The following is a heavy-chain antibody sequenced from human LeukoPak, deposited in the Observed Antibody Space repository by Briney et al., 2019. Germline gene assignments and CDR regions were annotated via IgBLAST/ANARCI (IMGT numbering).Heavy chain of an antibody. Sequence: PGGSLRLSCAASGLTVGDKYMGWVRQAPGKGLEWVSFIYSGGPTHYADAVKGRFTISRDNSKNTVYLQMDSVRVEDTSMYFCARGISAGNLFDPWGQGPLVTVSS. CDR1: GLTVGDKY. V-gene: IGHV3-66*02. CDR3: ARGISAGNLFDP. CDR2: IYSGGPT. J-gene: IGHJ5*02. D-gene: IGHD6-13*01.